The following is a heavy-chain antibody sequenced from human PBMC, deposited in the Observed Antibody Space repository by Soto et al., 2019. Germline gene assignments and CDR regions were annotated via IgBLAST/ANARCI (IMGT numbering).Heavy chain of an antibody. CDR1: GFTFSSSA. D-gene: IGHD5-12*01. Sequence: GGSLRLSFAASGFTFSSSAMTWVRLAPGKGLEWVSCICCGDDSTYYAYSVRVHFTISIDKSKNTLYLQMNSLIVEDTAVYFCARVQATGNDSGFFDXWGQGTMVTVSX. CDR3: ARVQATGNDSGFFDX. J-gene: IGHJ4*02. V-gene: IGHV3-23*01. CDR2: ICCGDDST.